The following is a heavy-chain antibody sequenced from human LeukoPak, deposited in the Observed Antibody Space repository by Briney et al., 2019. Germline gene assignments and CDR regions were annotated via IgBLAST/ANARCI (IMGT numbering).Heavy chain of an antibody. CDR3: ARSGDSEHYFDY. Sequence: GGSLRLSCAASGFTFSSHGMSWVRQAPGKGLEWVSAISGSGGSTYYADSVKGRFTISRDNSKNTLYLQMNSLRAEDTAVYYCARSGDSEHYFDYWGQGTLVTVSS. V-gene: IGHV3-23*01. J-gene: IGHJ4*02. CDR1: GFTFSSHG. D-gene: IGHD1-14*01. CDR2: ISGSGGST.